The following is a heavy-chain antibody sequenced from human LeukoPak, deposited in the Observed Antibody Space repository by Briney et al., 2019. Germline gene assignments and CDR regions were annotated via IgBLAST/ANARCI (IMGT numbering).Heavy chain of an antibody. D-gene: IGHD3-22*01. V-gene: IGHV1-24*01. CDR1: GYTLTELS. Sequence: ASVKVSCKVSGYTLTELSMHWVRQAPGKGLEWMGGFDPEDGETIYAQKFQGRVTMTEDTSTDTAHMELSSLRSEDTAVYYCATDFWWYPYYYDSSGYAETDYWGQGTLVTVSS. CDR2: FDPEDGET. J-gene: IGHJ4*02. CDR3: ATDFWWYPYYYDSSGYAETDY.